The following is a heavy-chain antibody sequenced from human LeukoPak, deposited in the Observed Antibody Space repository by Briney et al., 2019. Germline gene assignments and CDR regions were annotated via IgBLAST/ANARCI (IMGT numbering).Heavy chain of an antibody. D-gene: IGHD1-1*01. J-gene: IGHJ4*02. V-gene: IGHV4-4*07. Sequence: SETLSLTCSVSGGSITFYYWNWIRKPAGKGLEWIGRIHTSWTTNYNPSLKSRVTMSIDTSQKKFSLNLTSVTAADTAVYYCASSSWKKTFDYWGQGALVTVSS. CDR2: IHTSWTT. CDR3: ASSSWKKTFDY. CDR1: GGSITFYY.